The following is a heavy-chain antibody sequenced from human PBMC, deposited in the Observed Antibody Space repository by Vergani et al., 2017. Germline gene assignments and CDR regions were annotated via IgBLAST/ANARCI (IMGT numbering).Heavy chain of an antibody. CDR2: IYSGGST. J-gene: IGHJ4*02. D-gene: IGHD5-24*01. CDR3: AKDGTASRREMYYFDY. V-gene: IGHV3-53*01. Sequence: EVQLVESGGGLVQPGGSLRLSCAASGFTVSSNYMSWVRQAPGKGLEWVSVIYSGGSTYYEDSVKGRFTISRDNSKNTLYLQMNSLRAEDTAVYYCAKDGTASRREMYYFDYWGQGTLVTVSS. CDR1: GFTVSSNY.